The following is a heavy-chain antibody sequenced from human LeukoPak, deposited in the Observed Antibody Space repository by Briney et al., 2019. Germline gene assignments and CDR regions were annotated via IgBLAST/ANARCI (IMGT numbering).Heavy chain of an antibody. V-gene: IGHV4-59*01. CDR2: IYYSGST. Sequence: SETLSLTCAVYGGSISSYYWSWIRQPPGKGLEWIGYIYYSGSTNYNPSLKSRVTISVDTSKNQFSLKLSSVTAADTAVYYCARAKFGSVPAFDIWGQGTMVTVSS. D-gene: IGHD3-10*01. J-gene: IGHJ3*02. CDR1: GGSISSYY. CDR3: ARAKFGSVPAFDI.